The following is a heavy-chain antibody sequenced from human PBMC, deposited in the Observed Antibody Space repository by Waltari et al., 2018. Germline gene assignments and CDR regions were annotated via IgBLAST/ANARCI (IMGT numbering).Heavy chain of an antibody. V-gene: IGHV3-48*01. D-gene: IGHD5-12*01. Sequence: EVQLVESGGGLIQPGGSLRLSCAVSGLTFSIYSMNWVRQTPEKGLEWVSYISSTSSSMYYADSVKGRFIISRDNAKKSVYLQMNRLRVDDSAVYYCARDGVATINSWGQGTLVTVSS. CDR1: GLTFSIYS. CDR3: ARDGVATINS. J-gene: IGHJ4*02. CDR2: ISSTSSSM.